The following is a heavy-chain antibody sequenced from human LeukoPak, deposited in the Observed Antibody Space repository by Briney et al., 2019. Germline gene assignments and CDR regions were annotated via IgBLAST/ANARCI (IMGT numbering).Heavy chain of an antibody. CDR1: GYTFTRYV. Sequence: GASVKVSCKASGYTFTRYVINWVRQATGQGLEWMGWMNPNSGNTGYAQKFQGRVTITRNTSISAAYMELSSLRSEDTAVYYGARGDFYDFWSVYYVRNSRRFDYWGQGTVVTVS. V-gene: IGHV1-8*03. CDR3: ARGDFYDFWSVYYVRNSRRFDY. CDR2: MNPNSGNT. J-gene: IGHJ4*02. D-gene: IGHD3-3*01.